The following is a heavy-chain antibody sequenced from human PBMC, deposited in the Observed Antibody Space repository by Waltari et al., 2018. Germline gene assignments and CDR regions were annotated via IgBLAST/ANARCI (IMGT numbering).Heavy chain of an antibody. J-gene: IGHJ4*02. CDR3: ARSEDIVVVVAATGYFDY. V-gene: IGHV1-3*01. CDR2: INAGNGNT. CDR1: GYPFTSYA. D-gene: IGHD2-15*01. Sequence: QVQLVQSEAEVKKPGASVKGSCKASGYPFTSYAMHWVRQAPGQRLEWMGWINAGNGNTKYSQKFQGRVTITRDTSASTAYMELSSLRSEDTAVYYCARSEDIVVVVAATGYFDYWGQGTLVTVSS.